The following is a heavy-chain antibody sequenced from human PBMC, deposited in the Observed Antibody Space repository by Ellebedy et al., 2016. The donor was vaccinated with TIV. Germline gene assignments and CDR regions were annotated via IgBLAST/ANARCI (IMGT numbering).Heavy chain of an antibody. D-gene: IGHD3-3*02. CDR3: ARHLGSYSDN. CDR2: IDPHDSYT. CDR1: GYIFTDYW. V-gene: IGHV5-10-1*01. Sequence: GESLKISCKGSGYIFTDYWITWVRQMPGKGLEWVGRIDPHDSYTNYSPSFHGHVTISADKSIDTAYLQWRSLRASDTAIYYCARHLGSYSDNWGQGALVTVSS. J-gene: IGHJ4*02.